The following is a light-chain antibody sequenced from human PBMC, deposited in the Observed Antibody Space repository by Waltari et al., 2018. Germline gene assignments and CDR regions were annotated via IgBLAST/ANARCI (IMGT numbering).Light chain of an antibody. J-gene: IGLJ3*02. CDR3: AAWDDSLNGWV. CDR2: SNN. V-gene: IGLV1-44*01. CDR1: GSNIGSNL. Sequence: QSALTQPPSASGTPGQRVTISCSGSGSNIGSNLLNWYQQLPGTAPKVLIYSNNQRPSGVPARFSGSKSGTSASLAISGLQSEDEADYYCAAWDDSLNGWVFGGGTKLTVL.